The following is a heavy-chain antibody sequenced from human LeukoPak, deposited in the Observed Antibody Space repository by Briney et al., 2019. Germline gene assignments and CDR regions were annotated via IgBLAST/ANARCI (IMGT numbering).Heavy chain of an antibody. V-gene: IGHV4-39*01. CDR3: AGHPQWPNLYYFRN. J-gene: IGHJ4*02. CDR1: GGSISSSNYY. D-gene: IGHD2/OR15-2a*01. CDR2: IYYSGST. Sequence: SETLSLTCTVSGGSISSSNYYWGWIRQPPGKGLEWIGSIYYSGSTYYNPSLKSRVTISVDTSKNQFSLKMTSVTAADTAVYYCAGHPQWPNLYYFRNWGQGTLVTVS.